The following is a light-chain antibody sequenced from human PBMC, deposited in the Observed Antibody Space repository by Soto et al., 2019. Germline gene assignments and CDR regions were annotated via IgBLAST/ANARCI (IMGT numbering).Light chain of an antibody. CDR2: YDD. CDR3: AAWGDSPRV. CDR1: SSNIGNNA. Sequence: QSVLTQPPSVSEAPRQRVTISCSGSSSNIGNNAVKWYRQLPGKAPKLLIYYDDLLPSGVSDRFSGSKSGTSASLAISGLQSEAEADYYCAAWGDSPRVFGGGTKLTVL. V-gene: IGLV1-36*01. J-gene: IGLJ2*01.